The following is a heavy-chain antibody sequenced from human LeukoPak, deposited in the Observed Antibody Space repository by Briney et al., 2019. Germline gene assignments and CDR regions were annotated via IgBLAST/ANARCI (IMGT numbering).Heavy chain of an antibody. CDR1: GYTFTGYY. V-gene: IGHV1-2*02. Sequence: GASVKVSCKASGYTFTGYYMHWVRQAPGQGLEWMGWINPNSGGTNYAQKFQGRVTMTRNTSISTAYMELSSLRSEDTAVYYCARVRSRSNGVAGTREALGYWGQGTLVTVSS. CDR3: ARVRSRSNGVAGTREALGY. CDR2: INPNSGGT. D-gene: IGHD6-19*01. J-gene: IGHJ4*02.